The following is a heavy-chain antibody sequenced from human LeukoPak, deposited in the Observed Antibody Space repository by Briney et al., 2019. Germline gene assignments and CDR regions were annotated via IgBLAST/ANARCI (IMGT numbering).Heavy chain of an antibody. CDR2: ISYDGSNK. Sequence: GSLRLSCAASGFTFSSYGMHWVRQAPGKGLEWVAVISYDGSNKYYADSVKGRFTISRDNSKNTLYLQMSSLRAEDTAVYYCAKATSFDYWGQGTLVTVSS. D-gene: IGHD5-24*01. V-gene: IGHV3-30*18. CDR1: GFTFSSYG. J-gene: IGHJ4*02. CDR3: AKATSFDY.